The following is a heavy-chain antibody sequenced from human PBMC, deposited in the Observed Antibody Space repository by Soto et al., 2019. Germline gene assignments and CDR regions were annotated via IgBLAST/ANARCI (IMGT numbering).Heavy chain of an antibody. J-gene: IGHJ6*02. D-gene: IGHD6-25*01. V-gene: IGHV4-34*01. Sequence: SETLSLTCAVYGGSFSGYYWSWIRQPPGKGLEWIGEINHSGSTNYNPSLKSRVTISVDTSKNQFSLKLSSVTAADTAVYYCARGSIGSGWYYSYGMDVWGQGTTVTVSS. CDR1: GGSFSGYY. CDR3: ARGSIGSGWYYSYGMDV. CDR2: INHSGST.